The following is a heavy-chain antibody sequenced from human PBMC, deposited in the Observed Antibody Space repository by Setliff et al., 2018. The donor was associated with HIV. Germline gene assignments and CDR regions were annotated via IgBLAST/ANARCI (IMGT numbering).Heavy chain of an antibody. CDR2: INPNSGGT. D-gene: IGHD2-21*01. Sequence: ASVKVSCKASGYTFTDYYMHWVRQAPGQGLEWMGWINPNSGGTKSAQAFQGRVTMTRDTSINTAYMDLSRLRSDDTAIYYCARDKLEETAESLWGPMKNDAFDIWGPGTLVTVSS. CDR3: ARDKLEETAESLWGPMKNDAFDI. V-gene: IGHV1-2*02. J-gene: IGHJ3*02. CDR1: GYTFTDYY.